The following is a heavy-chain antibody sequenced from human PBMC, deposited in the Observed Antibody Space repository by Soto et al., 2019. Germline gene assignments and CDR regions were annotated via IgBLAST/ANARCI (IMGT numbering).Heavy chain of an antibody. CDR2: ISYDGSNK. Sequence: PGGSLRLSCAASGFTFSSYGMHWVRQAPGKGLEWVAVISYDGSNKYYADSVKGRFTISRDNSKNTLYLQMNSLRAEDTAVYYCAKGLRGFWSGHPANVTYYYYYGMDVWGQGTTVTVSS. V-gene: IGHV3-30*18. D-gene: IGHD3-3*01. CDR1: GFTFSSYG. CDR3: AKGLRGFWSGHPANVTYYYYYGMDV. J-gene: IGHJ6*02.